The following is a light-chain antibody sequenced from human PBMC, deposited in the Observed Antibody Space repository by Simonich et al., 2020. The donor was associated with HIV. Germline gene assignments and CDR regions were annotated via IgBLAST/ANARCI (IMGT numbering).Light chain of an antibody. CDR1: QSVLYSSNNKNY. CDR2: GAS. Sequence: DIVMTQSPDSLAVSLGERATINCTSSQSVLYSSNNKNYLACYQQKPGQPPKLLIYGASTRESGVPARFSGSGSGTDFTLTISSLQAEDVAVYYCQQYYSTPFTFGPGTKVDIK. CDR3: QQYYSTPFT. J-gene: IGKJ3*01. V-gene: IGKV4-1*01.